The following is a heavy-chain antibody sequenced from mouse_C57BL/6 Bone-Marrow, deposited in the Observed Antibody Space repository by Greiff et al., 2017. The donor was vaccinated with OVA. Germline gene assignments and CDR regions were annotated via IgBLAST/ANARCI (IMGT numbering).Heavy chain of an antibody. CDR2: IDPSDSYT. D-gene: IGHD1-1*01. V-gene: IGHV1-50*01. J-gene: IGHJ4*01. CDR3: ARWDYGSSYLSPMDY. CDR1: GYTFTSYW. Sequence: QVQLQQPGAELVKPGASVKLSCKASGYTFTSYWMQWVKQRPGQGLEWIGVIDPSDSYTNYNQKFKGKATLTVDTSSSTAYMQLSSLTSEDSAVYYCARWDYGSSYLSPMDYWGQGTSVTVSS.